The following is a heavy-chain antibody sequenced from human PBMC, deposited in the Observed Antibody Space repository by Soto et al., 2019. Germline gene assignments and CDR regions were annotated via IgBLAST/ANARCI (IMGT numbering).Heavy chain of an antibody. CDR3: ARGPMARGLNWFDP. V-gene: IGHV4-61*01. D-gene: IGHD3-10*01. J-gene: IGHJ5*02. CDR2: IYYSGST. CDR1: GGSVSSGSYY. Sequence: PSETLSLTCTVSGGSVSSGSYYWSWIRQPPGKGLEWIGYIYYSGSTNYNPSLKSRVTISVDTSKNTLYLQMNSLRAEDTAVYYCARGPMARGLNWFDPWGQGTLVTVSS.